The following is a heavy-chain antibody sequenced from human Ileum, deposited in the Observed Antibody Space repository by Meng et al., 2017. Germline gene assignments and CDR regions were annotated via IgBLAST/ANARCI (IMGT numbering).Heavy chain of an antibody. V-gene: IGHV4-39*01. J-gene: IGHJ4*02. CDR1: GGSISSSSNC. Sequence: QLQLQESGPGLVKPSETLSLMCTVSGGSISSSSNCCDWIRQPPGKGLEWIGSICYSGNTYYNPSLKSRVSMSVDTSKKQISLKLNSVTAADTAVYYCAGRTGEVDLLDYWGQGTLVTVSS. CDR3: AGRTGEVDLLDY. D-gene: IGHD7-27*01. CDR2: ICYSGNT.